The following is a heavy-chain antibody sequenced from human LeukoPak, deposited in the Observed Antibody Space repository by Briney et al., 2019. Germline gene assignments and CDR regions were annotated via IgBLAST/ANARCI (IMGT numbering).Heavy chain of an antibody. D-gene: IGHD3-10*01. CDR2: INHSGST. V-gene: IGHV4-34*01. Sequence: SETLSLTCAVYGGSFSGYYWSWIRQPPGKGLEWIGEINHSGSTNYNPSLKSRVTISVDTSKNQFSLKLSSVTAADTAVYYCARGITMVRGVGDLFNYWGQGTPVTVSS. CDR1: GGSFSGYY. J-gene: IGHJ4*02. CDR3: ARGITMVRGVGDLFNY.